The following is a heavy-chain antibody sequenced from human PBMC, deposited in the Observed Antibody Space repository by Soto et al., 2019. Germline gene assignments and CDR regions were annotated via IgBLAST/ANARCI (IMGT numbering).Heavy chain of an antibody. J-gene: IGHJ4*02. CDR3: ARQRGYYDSSGLDY. V-gene: IGHV3-11*01. CDR2: ISGGGGSTI. D-gene: IGHD3-22*01. Sequence: GGSVRLSCAASGFTFSDYYMTWIRQAPGKGLEWISYISGGGGSTIYYADSVKGRFTISRDNARNSLYLQMNSLRVEDTAVYYCARQRGYYDSSGLDYWGQGTLVTVSS. CDR1: GFTFSDYY.